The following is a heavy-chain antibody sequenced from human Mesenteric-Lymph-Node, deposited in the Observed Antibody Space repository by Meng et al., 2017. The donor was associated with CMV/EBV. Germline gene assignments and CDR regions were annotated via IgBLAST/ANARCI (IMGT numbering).Heavy chain of an antibody. Sequence: ASVKVSCKASEYTLIDNYIAWVRQAPGQGLEWMGWINPNSGGTKFSQKFQGRVTMTGDTSSSTVYMELTRLRSDDTAVYYCARHDDYGVFYGMDVWGQGTTVTV. CDR1: EYTLIDNY. V-gene: IGHV1-2*02. CDR3: ARHDDYGVFYGMDV. CDR2: INPNSGGT. J-gene: IGHJ6*02. D-gene: IGHD4-17*01.